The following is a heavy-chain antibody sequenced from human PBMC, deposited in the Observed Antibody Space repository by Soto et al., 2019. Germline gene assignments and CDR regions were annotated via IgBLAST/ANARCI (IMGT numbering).Heavy chain of an antibody. J-gene: IGHJ6*02. D-gene: IGHD2-15*01. CDR1: GFTFTSSA. V-gene: IGHV1-58*02. CDR3: AAEEILDDRYYYYGMDV. CDR2: IVVGSGNT. Sequence: QMQLVQSGPEVNKPGTSVQVSCKASGFTFTSSAMQWVRQARGQRLEWIGWIVVGSGNTNYAQKFQERVTITRDMSTSTSYMELSSLRSEDTAVYYCAAEEILDDRYYYYGMDVWGQGTTVTVSS.